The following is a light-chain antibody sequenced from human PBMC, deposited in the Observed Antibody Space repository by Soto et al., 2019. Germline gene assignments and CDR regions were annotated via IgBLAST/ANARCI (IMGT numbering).Light chain of an antibody. CDR1: QSISDW. CDR3: QQYNSYSPT. CDR2: DAS. V-gene: IGKV1-5*01. J-gene: IGKJ1*01. Sequence: DIQMTQSPSTLSASVGGSVTITCRASQSISDWLAWYQQKPGKAPKLLIYDASVLQSGVPSRFTGSGSRTEFTLTISSLQPDDFATYYCQQYNSYSPTFGQGTKVEI.